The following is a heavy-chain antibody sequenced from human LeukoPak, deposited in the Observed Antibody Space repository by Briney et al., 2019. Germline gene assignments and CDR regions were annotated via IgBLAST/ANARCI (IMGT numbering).Heavy chain of an antibody. Sequence: GASVKVSCRASGYTFTGYYMHWVRQAPGQGLEWMGWINPNSGGTNYAQKFQGRVTMTRDTSISTAYMELSRLRSDDTAVYYCARVISGWYYFDYWGQGTLVTVSS. V-gene: IGHV1-2*02. J-gene: IGHJ4*02. CDR3: ARVISGWYYFDY. CDR1: GYTFTGYY. D-gene: IGHD6-19*01. CDR2: INPNSGGT.